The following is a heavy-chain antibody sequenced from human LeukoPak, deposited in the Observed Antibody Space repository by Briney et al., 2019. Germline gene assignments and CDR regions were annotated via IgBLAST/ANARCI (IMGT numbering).Heavy chain of an antibody. V-gene: IGHV1-8*03. Sequence: GASVKVSCKASGYTFTSYDINWVRQATGQGLEWMGWLNPNSGNTGYAQKFQGRLTITRNTSINTAYMELSSLRSEDTAVYYCAKMTVSGRDNWFAPGAREPRFTVS. CDR3: AKMTVSGRDNWFAP. CDR2: LNPNSGNT. CDR1: GYTFTSYD. D-gene: IGHD6-19*01. J-gene: IGHJ5*02.